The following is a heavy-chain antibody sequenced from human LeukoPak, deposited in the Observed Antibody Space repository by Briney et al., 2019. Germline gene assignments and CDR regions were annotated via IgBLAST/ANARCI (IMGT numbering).Heavy chain of an antibody. V-gene: IGHV3-21*01. CDR2: ISSSSSYI. J-gene: IGHJ4*02. CDR1: GFTLSSYK. CDR3: ASGSDCSSTSCCLDIEY. Sequence: GGSVRHSCAASGFTLSSYKMDWLRQAPGKGLEWVSSISSSSSYIYYADSVKGRFTISRDNAKNSLYLQMNSLRAEDTAEYYCASGSDCSSTSCCLDIEYVVQGTMVTASS. D-gene: IGHD2-2*01.